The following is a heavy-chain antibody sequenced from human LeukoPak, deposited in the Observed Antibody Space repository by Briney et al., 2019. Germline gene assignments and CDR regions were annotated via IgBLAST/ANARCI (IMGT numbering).Heavy chain of an antibody. CDR1: GFTFSSYG. CDR3: ANSPYDSSGYYYFDY. CDR2: ISYDGSNK. V-gene: IGHV3-30*18. J-gene: IGHJ4*02. D-gene: IGHD3-22*01. Sequence: GRSLRLSCAASGFTFSSYGMHWVRQAPGKGLEWVAVISYDGSNKYYADSVKGRFTISRDNSKNTLYLQMNSLRAEDTAVYYCANSPYDSSGYYYFDYWGQGTLVTVSS.